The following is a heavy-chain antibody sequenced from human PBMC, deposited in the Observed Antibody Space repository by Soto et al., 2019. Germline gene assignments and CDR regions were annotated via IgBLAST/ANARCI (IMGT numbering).Heavy chain of an antibody. CDR1: GGTFSSYA. CDR2: IIPIFGTA. D-gene: IGHD6-19*01. V-gene: IGHV1-69*12. J-gene: IGHJ5*02. CDR3: ARERLRAVAGTGGTGGWFDP. Sequence: QVQLVQSGAEVKKPGSSVKVSCKASGGTFSSYAISWVRQAPGQGLEWMGGIIPIFGTANYAQKFQGRVTITADESTSTAYMELSSLRSEDTAVYYCARERLRAVAGTGGTGGWFDPWGQGTLVTVSS.